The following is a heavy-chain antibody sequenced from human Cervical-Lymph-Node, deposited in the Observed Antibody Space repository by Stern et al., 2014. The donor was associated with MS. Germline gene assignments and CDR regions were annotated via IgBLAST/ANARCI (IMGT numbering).Heavy chain of an antibody. V-gene: IGHV1-18*01. CDR3: ARCLLGSENAFDI. J-gene: IGHJ3*02. CDR2: ISAYNGNT. D-gene: IGHD2-15*01. Sequence: GQLVGSGAEVKKPGASVKVSCKASGYTFNSYGISWVRQDPGQGLEWRGWISAYNGNTNNAQKLQGRVTMTTDTSTSTAYMELRSLRSDDTAVYYCARCLLGSENAFDIWGQGTMVTVSS. CDR1: GYTFNSYG.